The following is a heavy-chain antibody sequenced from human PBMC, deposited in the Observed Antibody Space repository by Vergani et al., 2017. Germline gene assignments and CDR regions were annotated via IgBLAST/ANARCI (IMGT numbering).Heavy chain of an antibody. CDR2: IRGSGGST. J-gene: IGHJ4*02. Sequence: EVQLLESGGGLVQPGGSLRLSCAASGFTFSSYAMSWVRQAPGKGLEWVSAIRGSGGSTYYADSVKGRFTISRDNSKNTLYLQMNSLRAEDTAVYYWAKVGSSGWYYFDYWGQGTLVTVSS. V-gene: IGHV3-23*01. CDR3: AKVGSSGWYYFDY. CDR1: GFTFSSYA. D-gene: IGHD6-19*01.